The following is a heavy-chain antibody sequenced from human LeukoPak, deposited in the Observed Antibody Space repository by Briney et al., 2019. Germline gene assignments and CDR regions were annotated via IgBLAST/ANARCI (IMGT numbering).Heavy chain of an antibody. V-gene: IGHV1-69*05. D-gene: IGHD2-2*01. CDR3: ARGYCSSTSCYNDAFDI. J-gene: IGHJ3*02. CDR2: IIPIFGTA. Sequence: SVKVSCKASGGTFSSYAISWVRQAPGQGLEWMGGIIPIFGTANYAQKFQGRVTITTDESTSTAYMELSSLRSEDTAVYYCARGYCSSTSCYNDAFDIWGQGTMVTVSS. CDR1: GGTFSSYA.